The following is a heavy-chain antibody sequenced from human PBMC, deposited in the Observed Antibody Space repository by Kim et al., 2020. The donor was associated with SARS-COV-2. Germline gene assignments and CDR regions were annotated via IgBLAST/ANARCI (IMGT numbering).Heavy chain of an antibody. D-gene: IGHD6-13*01. V-gene: IGHV1-69*01. CDR3: ARDTTPYSSSWYYFDY. J-gene: IGHJ4*02. Sequence: KFRGRVTITADESTSTAYMELSSLRSEDTAVYYCARDTTPYSSSWYYFDYWGQGTLVTVSS.